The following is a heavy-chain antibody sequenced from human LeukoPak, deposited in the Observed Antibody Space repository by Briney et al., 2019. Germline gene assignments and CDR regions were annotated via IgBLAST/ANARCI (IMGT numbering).Heavy chain of an antibody. J-gene: IGHJ3*02. V-gene: IGHV3-48*01. D-gene: IGHD5-18*01. Sequence: GGSLRLSCAASGFTLSNYSMNWVRQAPGKGLEWVSYISSRSTTIYYVDSLKGRFTISRDNAKNSLYLQMNSLRAEDTAVYYCARVAYSYGNDAFDIWGQGTMVTVS. CDR2: ISSRSTTI. CDR3: ARVAYSYGNDAFDI. CDR1: GFTLSNYS.